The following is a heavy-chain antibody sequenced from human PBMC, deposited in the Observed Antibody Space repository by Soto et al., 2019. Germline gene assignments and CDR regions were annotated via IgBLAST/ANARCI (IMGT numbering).Heavy chain of an antibody. V-gene: IGHV3-9*01. CDR1: GFTFDDYA. Sequence: EVQLVESGGGLVQPGRSLRLSCAASGFTFDDYAMSWVRQAPGKGLEWVSGISWNSGSIGYADSVKGRFTISRDNAKNSLYLQMKSLRAEDTALYYCAKSQVAVAGTADYWGQGTLVTVSS. CDR2: ISWNSGSI. J-gene: IGHJ4*02. CDR3: AKSQVAVAGTADY. D-gene: IGHD6-19*01.